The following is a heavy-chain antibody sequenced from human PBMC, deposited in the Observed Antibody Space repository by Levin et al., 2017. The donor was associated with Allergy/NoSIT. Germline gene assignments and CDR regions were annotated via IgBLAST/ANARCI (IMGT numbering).Heavy chain of an antibody. J-gene: IGHJ4*02. CDR3: TRRYYDTSGSHFDW. V-gene: IGHV3-21*01. Sequence: GGSLRLSCVASGFTFTSYSMNWVRQAPGKGLEWVSSISSSSGYIFYADSLKGRFTISRDNAKNSLYLQMDSLRVEDTAVYYCTRRYYDTSGSHFDWWGQGTLVTVSS. CDR1: GFTFTSYS. CDR2: ISSSSGYI. D-gene: IGHD3-22*01.